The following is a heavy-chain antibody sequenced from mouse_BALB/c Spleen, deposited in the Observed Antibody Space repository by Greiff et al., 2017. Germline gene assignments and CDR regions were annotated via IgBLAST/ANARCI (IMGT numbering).Heavy chain of an antibody. Sequence: EVQGVESGAELVKPGASVKLSCTASGFNIKDTYMHWVKQRPEQGLEWIGRIDPANGNTKYDPKFQGKATITADTSSNTAYLQLSSLTSEDTAVYYCAPQVRSEAMDYWGQGTSVTVSS. D-gene: IGHD2-14*01. CDR3: APQVRSEAMDY. CDR2: IDPANGNT. CDR1: GFNIKDTY. V-gene: IGHV14-3*02. J-gene: IGHJ4*01.